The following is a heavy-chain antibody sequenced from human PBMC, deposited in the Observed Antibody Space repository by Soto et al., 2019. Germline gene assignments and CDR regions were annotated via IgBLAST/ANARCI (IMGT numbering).Heavy chain of an antibody. V-gene: IGHV1-18*04. CDR1: GFIFSTYT. CDR3: ARGVIFIPGDNYYYMDV. CDR2: ITVYNGDT. D-gene: IGHD2-21*01. J-gene: IGHJ6*03. Sequence: QVQLLQSGAEVKKPGASVKVSCKATGFIFSTYTISWVRQAPGQGLEWMGWITVYNGDTKYAQSLQRRVTITTDTTRSTAYMELRSVTSDDPAVYYCARGVIFIPGDNYYYMDVWGKGTTVIVSS.